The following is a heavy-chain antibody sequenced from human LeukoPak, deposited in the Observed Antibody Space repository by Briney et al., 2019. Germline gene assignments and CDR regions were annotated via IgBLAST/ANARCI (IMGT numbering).Heavy chain of an antibody. J-gene: IGHJ6*03. CDR2: IRSKAYGGTT. CDR3: TRDHYDFWSGYYNPDYYYYYMDV. CDR1: GFTFGDYA. V-gene: IGHV3-49*04. Sequence: GGSLRLSCTASGFTFGDYAMSWVRQAPGKGLEWVGFIRSKAYGGTTEYAASVKGRFTISRDDSKSIAYLQMNSLKTEDTAVYYCTRDHYDFWSGYYNPDYYYYYMDVWGKGTTVTVSS. D-gene: IGHD3-3*01.